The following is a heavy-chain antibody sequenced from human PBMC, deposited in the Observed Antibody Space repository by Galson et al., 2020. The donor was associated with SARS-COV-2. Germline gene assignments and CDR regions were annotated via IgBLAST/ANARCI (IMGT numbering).Heavy chain of an antibody. V-gene: IGHV3-30*18. J-gene: IGHJ6*02. CDR1: GFGFSHFG. CDR3: AKRRQIFALGYDDMDV. Sequence: GGSLRLSCAASGFGFSHFGMHWVRQAPGKGLEWVAVMSYEGSKKYYAESVKGRFTISKDNSKNTLYLQMNSLKTEDSAVYYCAKRRQIFALGYDDMDVWDHGTTVTVSS. CDR2: MSYEGSKK. D-gene: IGHD3-3*01.